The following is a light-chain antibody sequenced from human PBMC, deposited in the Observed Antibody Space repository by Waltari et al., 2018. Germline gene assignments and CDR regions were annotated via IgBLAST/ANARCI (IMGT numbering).Light chain of an antibody. Sequence: DIQMTQSPSSLSASVGDRVTITCRASQSISSYLNWYQQKPLKAPKLLIYAASSLQSGVPSRFSGSGSGTDFTLTINSLQPEDFSTYYCQQSYSSPRTFGQGTKLEIK. CDR1: QSISSY. V-gene: IGKV1-39*01. J-gene: IGKJ2*01. CDR2: AAS. CDR3: QQSYSSPRT.